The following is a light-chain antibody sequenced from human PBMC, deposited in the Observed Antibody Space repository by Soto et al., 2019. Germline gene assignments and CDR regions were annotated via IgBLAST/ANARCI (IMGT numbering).Light chain of an antibody. CDR2: GVS. CDR1: SSDVGGFDY. CDR3: SAYTTISTYV. V-gene: IGLV2-14*03. J-gene: IGLJ1*01. Sequence: QSVLTQPASVSGSPGQSITISCTGTSSDVGGFDYVSWYQHHPGKAPKLMIYGVSSRPSGVSNRFSGSKSGSTASLTISGLQAEDEADYYCSAYTTISTYVFGTGTKDTVL.